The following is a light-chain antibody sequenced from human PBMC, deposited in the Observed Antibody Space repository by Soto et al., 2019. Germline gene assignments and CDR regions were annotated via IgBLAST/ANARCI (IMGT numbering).Light chain of an antibody. CDR2: AAS. CDR1: QVISSY. Sequence: AIRRTQSPSAFSASTGDRFTITCRASQVISSYLACYQQKPEKASKCLIYAASTLQSGVPSRFSGSGSGTDFPLPISSLQSEDFATYYCQQYYSYPYTLRQGTKVDLK. V-gene: IGKV1-8*01. CDR3: QQYYSYPYT. J-gene: IGKJ2*01.